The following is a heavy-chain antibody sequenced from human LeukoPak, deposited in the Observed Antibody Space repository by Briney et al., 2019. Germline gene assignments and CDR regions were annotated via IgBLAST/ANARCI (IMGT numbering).Heavy chain of an antibody. CDR3: ARAGNDYGDYGDAFDI. D-gene: IGHD4-17*01. J-gene: IGHJ3*02. CDR1: GYTFTGYY. Sequence: ASVKVSCKASGYTFTGYYMHWVRQAPGQGLEWMGWINPNSGSTSYAQKFQGRVTMTRDTSTSTVYMELSSLRSEDTAVYYCARAGNDYGDYGDAFDIWGQGTMVTVSS. V-gene: IGHV1-46*01. CDR2: INPNSGST.